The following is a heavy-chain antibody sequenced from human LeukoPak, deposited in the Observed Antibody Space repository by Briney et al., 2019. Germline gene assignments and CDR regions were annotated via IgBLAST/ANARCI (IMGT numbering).Heavy chain of an antibody. J-gene: IGHJ4*02. CDR2: IYTSGST. V-gene: IGHV4-61*02. CDR1: GGSISSGSYY. Sequence: PSETLSLTCTVSGGSISSGSYYWSWIRQPAGEGLEWIGRIYTSGSTNYNPSLKSRVTISVDTSKNQFSLKLSSVTAADTAVYYCASSELLWFGELWHWGQGTLVTVSS. CDR3: ASSELLWFGELWH. D-gene: IGHD3-10*01.